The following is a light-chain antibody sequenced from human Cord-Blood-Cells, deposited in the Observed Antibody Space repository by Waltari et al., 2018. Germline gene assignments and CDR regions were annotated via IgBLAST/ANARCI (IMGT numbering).Light chain of an antibody. V-gene: IGKV6-21*02. J-gene: IGKJ3*01. CDR3: HQSSSLFT. CDR2: YAS. Sequence: EIVLTECPICQSVTPKENVTITCRASQSVGISVHFYQQKPVRSPKLLIKYASQSISGVPSSFSGSGSGTDFTLTVNSLESEDAATYYCHQSSSLFTFGPGTKVDIK. CDR1: QSVGIS.